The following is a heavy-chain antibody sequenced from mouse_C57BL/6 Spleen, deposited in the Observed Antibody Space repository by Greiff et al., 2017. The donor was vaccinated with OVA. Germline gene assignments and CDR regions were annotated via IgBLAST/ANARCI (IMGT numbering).Heavy chain of an antibody. V-gene: IGHV5-17*01. D-gene: IGHD1-1*01. CDR1: GFTFSDYG. CDR3: ARDYYGSSYYAMDY. Sequence: EVKLVESGGGLVKPGGSLKLSCAASGFTFSDYGMHWVRQAPEKGLEWVAYISSGSRTIYYADTVKGRFTISRDNAKNTLFLQMTSLRSEYTAMYYCARDYYGSSYYAMDYWGQGTSVTVSS. CDR2: ISSGSRTI. J-gene: IGHJ4*01.